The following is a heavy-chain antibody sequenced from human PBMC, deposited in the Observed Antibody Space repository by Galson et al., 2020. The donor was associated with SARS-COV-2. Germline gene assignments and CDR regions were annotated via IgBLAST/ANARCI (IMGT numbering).Heavy chain of an antibody. CDR2: ISSSGNYT. Sequence: GESLKISCAASGFSFSDYYMSWIRQAPAQGLEWVSYISSSGNYTNYADSVKGRFTISRDHAKNLVYLQMNSLRAEDTAVYYCARGGYSWFDPWGQGTLVTVSS. J-gene: IGHJ5*02. CDR1: GFSFSDYY. D-gene: IGHD5-18*01. CDR3: ARGGYSWFDP. V-gene: IGHV3-11*05.